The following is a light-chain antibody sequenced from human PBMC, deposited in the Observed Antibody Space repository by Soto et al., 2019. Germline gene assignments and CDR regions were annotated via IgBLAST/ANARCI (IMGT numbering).Light chain of an antibody. V-gene: IGKV1-6*01. CDR2: GAT. Sequence: ATQMTQSPSSLSASVGDRVTISCRASQGISNYLAWYQQRPGKAPKLLIFGATTLQSGVPSRFSGSGSGTDFTLTISSLQPDDFASYFCQQTDTIPFTFGQGTRLEI. CDR3: QQTDTIPFT. J-gene: IGKJ5*01. CDR1: QGISNY.